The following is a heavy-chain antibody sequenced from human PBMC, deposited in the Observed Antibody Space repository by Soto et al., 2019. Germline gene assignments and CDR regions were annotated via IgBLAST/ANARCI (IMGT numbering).Heavy chain of an antibody. CDR1: GFTFSGSA. J-gene: IGHJ4*02. Sequence: PGGSLRLSCAASGFTFSGSAMHWVRQASGKGLEWVGRIRSKANSYATAYAASVKGRFTISRDDSKNTAYLQMNSLKTEDTAVYYCAKRQQPDYWGQGTLVTVSS. V-gene: IGHV3-73*01. CDR3: AKRQQPDY. D-gene: IGHD6-13*01. CDR2: IRSKANSYAT.